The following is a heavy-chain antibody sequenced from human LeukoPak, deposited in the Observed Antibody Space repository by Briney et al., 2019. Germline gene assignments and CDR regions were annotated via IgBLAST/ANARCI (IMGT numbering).Heavy chain of an antibody. CDR1: GFTFSSYA. CDR2: VSGSGGST. CDR3: AKDLGGLPIWFDP. V-gene: IGHV3-23*01. J-gene: IGHJ5*02. D-gene: IGHD3-3*01. Sequence: GGSLRLSCAASGFTFSSYAMSWVRQAPGEGLEWVSAVSGSGGSTYHADSVKGRFTISRDNSKNTLYLQMNSLRAEDTAVYYCAKDLGGLPIWFDPWGQGTLVTVSS.